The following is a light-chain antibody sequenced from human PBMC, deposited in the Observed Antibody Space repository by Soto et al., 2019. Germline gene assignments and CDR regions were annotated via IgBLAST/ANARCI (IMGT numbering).Light chain of an antibody. Sequence: QSALTQPASVSGPPGQSITISCTGTSSDVCGYNYVSWYQHHPGKAPKLIIYDVTNRPSGVSNPFSGSKSGNTASLTISGLQPEDEADYYCSSYTTSNTRQIVFGTGTKVTVL. CDR3: SSYTTSNTRQIV. V-gene: IGLV2-14*03. CDR1: SSDVCGYNY. J-gene: IGLJ1*01. CDR2: DVT.